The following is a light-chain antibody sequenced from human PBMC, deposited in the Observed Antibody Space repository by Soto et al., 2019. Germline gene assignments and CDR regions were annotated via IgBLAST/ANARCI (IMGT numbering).Light chain of an antibody. Sequence: DIQLTQSPSFLSASVGDRVTITCRASQGISSYLAWYQQKPGKAPKLLIYSASTLHSGVPSRFSGSGSGTKFTLTITSLQPEDFATYYCQQLNTYLPLTFGGGTKVEIK. CDR3: QQLNTYLPLT. CDR2: SAS. J-gene: IGKJ4*01. CDR1: QGISSY. V-gene: IGKV1-9*01.